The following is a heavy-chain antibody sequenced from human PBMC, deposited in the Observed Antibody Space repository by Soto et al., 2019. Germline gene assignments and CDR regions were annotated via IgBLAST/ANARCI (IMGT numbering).Heavy chain of an antibody. CDR3: GRCRTDCYAMDV. V-gene: IGHV1-18*01. CDR1: GYTFTSCG. J-gene: IGHJ6*02. D-gene: IGHD1-1*01. Sequence: ASVNVSCKASGYTFTSCGIAWMRQVPGQGPQRMGWISPYNGRTTCSQNVQGRVVMTTDISTNIVYLELRSLRFDDTARYYCGRCRTDCYAMDVWGQGTTVTVSS. CDR2: ISPYNGRT.